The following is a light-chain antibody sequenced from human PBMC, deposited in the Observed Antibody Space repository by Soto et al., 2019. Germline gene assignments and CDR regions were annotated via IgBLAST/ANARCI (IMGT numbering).Light chain of an antibody. J-gene: IGKJ1*01. V-gene: IGKV3-20*01. CDR3: QQYSDWPQT. CDR1: QTISSGS. Sequence: EIVLTQSPGTLSLSPGEGATLSCRASQTISSGSLAWYQQKPGQAPRLLIYGASNRATGIPDRFSGSGSGTDFTLTISGLQSEDLAVYYCQQYSDWPQTFGQGTKVDIK. CDR2: GAS.